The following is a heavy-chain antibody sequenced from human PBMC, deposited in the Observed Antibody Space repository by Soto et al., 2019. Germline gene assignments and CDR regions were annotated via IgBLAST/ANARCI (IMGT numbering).Heavy chain of an antibody. J-gene: IGHJ5*02. CDR2: ISAYNGNT. Sequence: QVQLVKSGAEVKKPGASVKVSCKASGYTFNSYGISWVRQAPGQGLEWMGWISAYNGNTNYAQKLQGIVTMTTDTATSTAYMELRSLRSDDTAVYYCARAGLDIVVVPADDWFDPWGQGTLVTVSS. V-gene: IGHV1-18*01. CDR3: ARAGLDIVVVPADDWFDP. CDR1: GYTFNSYG. D-gene: IGHD2-2*01.